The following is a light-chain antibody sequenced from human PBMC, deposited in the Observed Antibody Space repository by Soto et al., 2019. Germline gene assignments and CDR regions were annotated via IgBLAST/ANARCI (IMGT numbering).Light chain of an antibody. CDR3: QQYMSSVT. J-gene: IGKJ1*01. CDR2: GAS. Sequence: EIVLTQSPGSLSLSPGQRATLSCRASQSVDTTFFAWYQKKPGQAPRLLIYGASKRATGIPDRFSGSGSGTCFTIIISRLEPEYFAVYYCQQYMSSVTFGQGTKVEIK. V-gene: IGKV3-20*01. CDR1: QSVDTTF.